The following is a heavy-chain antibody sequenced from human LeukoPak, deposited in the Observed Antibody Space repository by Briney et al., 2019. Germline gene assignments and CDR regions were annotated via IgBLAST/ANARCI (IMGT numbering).Heavy chain of an antibody. D-gene: IGHD6-6*01. Sequence: ASVKVSCKASGYTFTGYYMHWVRQAPGQGLEWMGWINPNSGGTNYAQKFQGRVTMTRDTSISTAYMELSRLRSDDTAAYYCARDRWYSSSSDYYYYYYMDVWGKGTTVTVSS. CDR1: GYTFTGYY. J-gene: IGHJ6*03. CDR3: ARDRWYSSSSDYYYYYYMDV. V-gene: IGHV1-2*02. CDR2: INPNSGGT.